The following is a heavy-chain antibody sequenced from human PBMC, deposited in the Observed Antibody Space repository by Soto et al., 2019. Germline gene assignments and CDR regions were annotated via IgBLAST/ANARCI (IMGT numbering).Heavy chain of an antibody. V-gene: IGHV3-49*04. CDR3: TRVVGNYYYYYGMDV. J-gene: IGHJ6*02. CDR2: IRSKAYGGTT. Sequence: GSLRLSCTASGFTFGDYAMSWVRQAPGKGLEWVGFIRSKAYGGTTEYAASVKGRFTISRDDSKSIAYLQMNSLKTEDTAVYYCTRVVGNYYYYYGMDVWGQGTTVTV. CDR1: GFTFGDYA.